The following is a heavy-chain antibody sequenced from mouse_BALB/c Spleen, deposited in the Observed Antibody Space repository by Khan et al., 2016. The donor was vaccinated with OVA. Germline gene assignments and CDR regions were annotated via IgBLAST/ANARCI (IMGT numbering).Heavy chain of an antibody. CDR1: GYTFTSYW. D-gene: IGHD1-1*01. CDR2: IGPGSSNT. V-gene: IGHV1S41*01. Sequence: DLVKPGPSVKLSCKASGYTFTSYWINWIKQRPGQGLEWIGRIGPGSSNTYYSEMFKGQAALTVDTSSTTAYIQLSSLSSEDSAVYFGARENYYGRTYYAMDYWGQGTSVTVSS. CDR3: ARENYYGRTYYAMDY. J-gene: IGHJ4*01.